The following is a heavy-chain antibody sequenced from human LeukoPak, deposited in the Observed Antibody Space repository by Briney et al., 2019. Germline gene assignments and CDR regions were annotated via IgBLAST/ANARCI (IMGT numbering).Heavy chain of an antibody. CDR3: AREVVVAENDY. V-gene: IGHV1-2*02. CDR1: VYTFTNFY. CDR2: INPNSGGT. Sequence: GASVKVSCKASVYTFTNFYIHWVRQAPGQGLEWMGWINPNSGGTNYAQKFQGRVTMTRDTSISTAYMELSRLRSDDTAVYYCAREVVVAENDYWGQGTLVTVSS. D-gene: IGHD3-22*01. J-gene: IGHJ4*02.